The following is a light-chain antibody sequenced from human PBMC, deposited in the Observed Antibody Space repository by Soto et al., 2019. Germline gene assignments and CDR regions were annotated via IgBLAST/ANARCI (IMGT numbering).Light chain of an antibody. V-gene: IGLV3-1*01. CDR3: QTWDRRTVV. CDR1: RLGDKY. CDR2: QDF. Sequence: SYELTQPPSVSVSPGQTASITCSGDRLGDKYACWYQQKPGQSPVLVIYQDFKRPSGIPERFSGSNSGNTATLTISGTQALDEADYFCQTWDRRTVVFGGGTKLTVL. J-gene: IGLJ2*01.